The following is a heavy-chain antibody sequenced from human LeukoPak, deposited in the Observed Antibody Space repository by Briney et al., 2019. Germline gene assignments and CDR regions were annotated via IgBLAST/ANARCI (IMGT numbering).Heavy chain of an antibody. D-gene: IGHD6-13*01. Sequence: PGGSLRLSCSASGFTFSSYSMNWVRQAPRKGLEWVSSISSSSSYIYYADSVKGRFTISRDNAKNSLYLQMNSLRAEDTAVYYCARDIRASSSFDYWGQGTLVTVSS. CDR3: ARDIRASSSFDY. CDR1: GFTFSSYS. J-gene: IGHJ4*02. V-gene: IGHV3-21*01. CDR2: ISSSSSYI.